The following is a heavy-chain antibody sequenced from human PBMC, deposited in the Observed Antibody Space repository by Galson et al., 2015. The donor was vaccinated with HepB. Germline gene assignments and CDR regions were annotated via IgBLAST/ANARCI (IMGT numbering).Heavy chain of an antibody. CDR1: GYTFSIYG. D-gene: IGHD1-26*01. Sequence: VKVSCKASGYTFSIYGITWVRQAPGQGLEWMGWISAYNGYTNYEQKFQGRVTMSTDTSTRIAYMELRSLRSDDTAVYYCARVVRSGASYFDYWGQGALVTVSS. J-gene: IGHJ4*02. V-gene: IGHV1-18*01. CDR2: ISAYNGYT. CDR3: ARVVRSGASYFDY.